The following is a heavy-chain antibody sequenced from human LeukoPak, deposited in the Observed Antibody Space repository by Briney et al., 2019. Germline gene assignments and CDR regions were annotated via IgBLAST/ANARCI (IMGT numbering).Heavy chain of an antibody. D-gene: IGHD4-17*01. CDR1: GFTFSSYW. Sequence: GGSLRLSCAASGFTFSSYWMSWVRLAPGKGLEWVANIKQDGSEKYYVDSVKGRFTISRDNAKNSLYLQMNSLRAEDTAVYYCATAVTTFRNDAFDIWGQGTMVTVSS. CDR2: IKQDGSEK. V-gene: IGHV3-7*01. CDR3: ATAVTTFRNDAFDI. J-gene: IGHJ3*02.